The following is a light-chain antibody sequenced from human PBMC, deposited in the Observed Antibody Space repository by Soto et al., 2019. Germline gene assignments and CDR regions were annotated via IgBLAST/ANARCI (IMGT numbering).Light chain of an antibody. CDR2: GAS. J-gene: IGKJ1*01. V-gene: IGKV3-20*01. CDR3: QQYGSSGT. CDR1: QTVSSY. Sequence: EAVLTQSPGTLSLSPGERATLSCRASQTVSSYLAWYQQKPGQAPRLLIYGASSRATGIPDRFSGSGSGTDFTLTINRLEPEDFAVYYCQQYGSSGTFGQGTKVDIK.